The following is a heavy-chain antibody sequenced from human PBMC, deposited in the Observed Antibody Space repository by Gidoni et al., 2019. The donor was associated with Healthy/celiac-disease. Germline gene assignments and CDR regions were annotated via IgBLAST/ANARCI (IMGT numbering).Heavy chain of an antibody. V-gene: IGHV3-7*01. CDR2: IKQDGSEK. CDR3: ARFGYCSSTSCYYYYYYMDV. Sequence: EVQLVESGGGLVQPGGSLRLSCAASGFTFSSFWMSWVRQAPGKGLEWVANIKQDGSEKYYVDSGKGRFTIARDNAKNSLYLQMNSLRAEDTAVYYCARFGYCSSTSCYYYYYYMDVWGKGTTVTVSS. J-gene: IGHJ6*03. D-gene: IGHD2-2*03. CDR1: GFTFSSFW.